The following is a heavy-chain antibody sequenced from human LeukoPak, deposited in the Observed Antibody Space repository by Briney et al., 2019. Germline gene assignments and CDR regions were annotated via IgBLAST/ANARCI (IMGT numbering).Heavy chain of an antibody. J-gene: IGHJ3*02. CDR1: GFTFVNYA. CDR3: AKVSPLDDAFDI. Sequence: GRSLRLSSAAPGFTFVNYAMHWVRPAPGEGLEWVSGISWNRGSIGYADSVKGRFTISRDNAKNSLYLQMNSLRAEDTALYYCAKVSPLDDAFDIWGQGTMVTVSS. CDR2: ISWNRGSI. V-gene: IGHV3-9*01. D-gene: IGHD3-3*01.